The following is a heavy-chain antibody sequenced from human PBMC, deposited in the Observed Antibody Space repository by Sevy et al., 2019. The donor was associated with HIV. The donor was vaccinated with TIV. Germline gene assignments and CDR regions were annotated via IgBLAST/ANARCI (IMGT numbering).Heavy chain of an antibody. V-gene: IGHV1-69*10. CDR2: IIPILGIA. CDR1: GGTFSSYA. Sequence: ASVKVSCKASGGTFSSYAISWVRQAPGQGLEWMGGIIPILGIANYAQKFQGRVTITADKSTSTAYMELSSLRSEDTAVYYCASSSYREQLGHTHYYYYMDVWGKGTTVTVSS. CDR3: ASSSYREQLGHTHYYYYMDV. J-gene: IGHJ6*03. D-gene: IGHD6-6*01.